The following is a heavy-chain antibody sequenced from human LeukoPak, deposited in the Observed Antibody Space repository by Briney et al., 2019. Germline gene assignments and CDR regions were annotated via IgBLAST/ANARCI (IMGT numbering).Heavy chain of an antibody. CDR3: ARGVAAAED. CDR1: GGSISSSSYY. D-gene: IGHD6-13*01. V-gene: IGHV4-39*07. J-gene: IGHJ4*02. Sequence: SETLSLTCTVSGGSISSSSYYWCWIRQPPGKGLEWIGSIYYSGSTYYNPSLKSRVTISVDTSKNQFSLKLSSVTAADTAVYYCARGVAAAEDWGQGTLVTVSP. CDR2: IYYSGST.